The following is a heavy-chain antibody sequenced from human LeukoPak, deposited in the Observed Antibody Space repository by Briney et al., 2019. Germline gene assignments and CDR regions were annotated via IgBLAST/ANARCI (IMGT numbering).Heavy chain of an antibody. Sequence: SETLSLTCTVSGGSISSYYWSWIRQPPGKGLEWIGYIYYSGSTNYNPSLKSRVTISVDTSKNQFSLKLSSVTAADTAVYYCARGTTTYGQINWFDPWGQGTLVTVSS. CDR2: IYYSGST. D-gene: IGHD1-14*01. V-gene: IGHV4-59*01. CDR1: GGSISSYY. J-gene: IGHJ5*02. CDR3: ARGTTTYGQINWFDP.